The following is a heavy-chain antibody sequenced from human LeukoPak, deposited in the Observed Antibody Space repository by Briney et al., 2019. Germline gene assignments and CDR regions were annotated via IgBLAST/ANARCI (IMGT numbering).Heavy chain of an antibody. CDR2: IYTGGNT. Sequence: GGSLRLSCAASGLTVDSNYLSWVRQAPGKGLEWVSTIYTGGNTYYAASVKGRFTISRDFSKNTVFLHMNSLRAEDTAMYYCARGDDSGYYDYFDYWGQGALVTVSS. D-gene: IGHD3-22*01. CDR3: ARGDDSGYYDYFDY. CDR1: GLTVDSNY. V-gene: IGHV3-53*01. J-gene: IGHJ4*02.